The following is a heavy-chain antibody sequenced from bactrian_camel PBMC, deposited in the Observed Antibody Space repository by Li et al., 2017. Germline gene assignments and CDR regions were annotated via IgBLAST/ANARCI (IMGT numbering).Heavy chain of an antibody. CDR1: PYTAEAYC. CDR2: IDRDGTT. V-gene: IGHV3S55*01. D-gene: IGHD2*01. Sequence: QLVESGGGSVQAGGELRLSCAAAPYTAEAYCLGWFRQAPGKEREGVATIDRDGTTTNTDSAKGRFVVSRDNAKNLFFLQMNSLKPDDTAMYYCAGVRRFGGDCLAYDYNYWGQGTQVTVS. J-gene: IGHJ4*01. CDR3: AGVRRFGGDCLAYDYNY.